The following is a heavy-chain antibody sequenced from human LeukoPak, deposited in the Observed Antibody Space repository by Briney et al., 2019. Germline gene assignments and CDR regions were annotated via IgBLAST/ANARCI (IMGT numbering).Heavy chain of an antibody. J-gene: IGHJ4*02. CDR3: AKARWGAGTKEIKLGPFDY. Sequence: GGSLRLSCAASAFTFSSYGMSWVRQAPGKGLEWVSAISGSGGSTYYADSVKGRFTISRDNSKNTLYLQMNSLRAEDTAVYYCAKARWGAGTKEIKLGPFDYWGQGTLVTVSS. CDR1: AFTFSSYG. CDR2: ISGSGGST. V-gene: IGHV3-23*01. D-gene: IGHD6-13*01.